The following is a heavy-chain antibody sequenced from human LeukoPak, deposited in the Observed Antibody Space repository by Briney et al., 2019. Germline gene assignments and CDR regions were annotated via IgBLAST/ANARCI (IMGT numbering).Heavy chain of an antibody. CDR1: GFTFSTYA. J-gene: IGHJ6*02. D-gene: IGHD4-17*01. Sequence: GGSLRLSCAASGFTFSTYAMSWVRQAPGKGLEWVSTVSTSGRSTYYADSVKGRFTISRDNSKNTLSLQMNSLRAEDTAVYYCARELYGDPHYGMDVWGQGTTVTVSS. CDR3: ARELYGDPHYGMDV. CDR2: VSTSGRST. V-gene: IGHV3-23*01.